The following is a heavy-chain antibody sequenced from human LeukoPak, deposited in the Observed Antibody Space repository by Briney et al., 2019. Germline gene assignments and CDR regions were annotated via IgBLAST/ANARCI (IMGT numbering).Heavy chain of an antibody. J-gene: IGHJ5*02. D-gene: IGHD6-19*01. CDR2: IKQDGSEK. CDR1: GFTFSSYW. Sequence: PGGSLRLSCAASGFTFSSYWMSWVRQAPGKGLEWVANIKQDGSEKYYVDSVKGRFTISRDNAKNSLYLQMNSLRAEDTAVYYCARPAGTRGVNWFDPWGQGTLVTVSS. V-gene: IGHV3-7*01. CDR3: ARPAGTRGVNWFDP.